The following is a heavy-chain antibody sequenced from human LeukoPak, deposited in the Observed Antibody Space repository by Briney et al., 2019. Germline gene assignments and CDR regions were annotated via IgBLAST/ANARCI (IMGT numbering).Heavy chain of an antibody. CDR1: DFTFSFYW. CDR3: AKDSEGYYDSPIDI. CDR2: ISYDGSNK. D-gene: IGHD3-22*01. J-gene: IGHJ3*02. V-gene: IGHV3-30*18. Sequence: GGSLRLSCAASDFTFSFYWMTWVRQAPGKGLEWVAVISYDGSNKYYADSVKGRFTISRDNSKNTLYLQMNSLRAEDTAVYYCAKDSEGYYDSPIDIWGQGTMVTVSS.